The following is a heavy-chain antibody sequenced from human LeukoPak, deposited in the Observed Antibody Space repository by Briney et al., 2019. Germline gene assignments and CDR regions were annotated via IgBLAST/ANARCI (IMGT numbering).Heavy chain of an antibody. CDR1: GGSISSSSYY. Sequence: SETLSLTCTVSGGSISSSSYYWGWIRQPPGKGLEWIGSIYYSGSTYYNPSLKSRVTISVDTSKNQFSLKLSSVTAADTAVYYCARDPMGAGWAFDIWGQGTMVTVSP. V-gene: IGHV4-39*07. CDR3: ARDPMGAGWAFDI. J-gene: IGHJ3*02. CDR2: IYYSGST. D-gene: IGHD1-26*01.